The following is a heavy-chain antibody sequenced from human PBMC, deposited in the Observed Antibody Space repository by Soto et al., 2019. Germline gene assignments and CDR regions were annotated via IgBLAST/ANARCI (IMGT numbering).Heavy chain of an antibody. CDR2: IIPIFGTA. Sequence: QVQLVQSGAEVKKPGSSVKVSCTAPGGTFSSYAISWVRQAPGQGLEWMGGIIPIFGTAKYAQKFQGRVTITADESTSIGYMKQSSLRSEAAAVYYCARSQGGTSSLDIYYYYYSGMDVWGQGTTVTVSS. D-gene: IGHD3-3*02. V-gene: IGHV1-69*19. CDR3: ARSQGGTSSLDIYYYYYSGMDV. J-gene: IGHJ6*02. CDR1: GGTFSSYA.